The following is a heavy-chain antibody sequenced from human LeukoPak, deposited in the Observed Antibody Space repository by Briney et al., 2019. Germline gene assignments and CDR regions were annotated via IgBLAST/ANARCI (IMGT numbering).Heavy chain of an antibody. CDR3: ARLRGPWLGVFNYYFDY. Sequence: GESLKISCKGSGYSFTSYWISWVRQMPGKGLEWMGRIDPSDSYTNYSPSFQGHVTISADKSISTAYLQWSSLKASDTAMYYCARLRGPWLGVFNYYFDYWGQGTLVTVSS. V-gene: IGHV5-10-1*01. J-gene: IGHJ4*02. CDR1: GYSFTSYW. CDR2: IDPSDSYT. D-gene: IGHD3-10*01.